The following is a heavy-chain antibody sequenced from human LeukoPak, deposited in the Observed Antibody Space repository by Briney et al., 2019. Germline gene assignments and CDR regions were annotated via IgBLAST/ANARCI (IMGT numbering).Heavy chain of an antibody. CDR1: GFTFSSYS. V-gene: IGHV3-23*01. D-gene: IGHD3-22*01. Sequence: GGSLRLSCAASGFTFSSYSMSWVRQPPGKGLEWVSAISGSGGSTYYADSVKGRFTISRDNSKNTLYLQMNSLRAEDTAVYYCAKDGAYDSSGYYFGYWGQGTLVTVSS. J-gene: IGHJ4*02. CDR2: ISGSGGST. CDR3: AKDGAYDSSGYYFGY.